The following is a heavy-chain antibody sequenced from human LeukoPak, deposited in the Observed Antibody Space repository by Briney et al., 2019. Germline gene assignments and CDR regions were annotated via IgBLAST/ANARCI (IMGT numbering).Heavy chain of an antibody. V-gene: IGHV3-30*02. CDR2: IRHDGSIK. D-gene: IGHD3-16*01. J-gene: IGHJ4*02. CDR3: AKDSLADIDY. CDR1: GFIFSTYG. Sequence: GGSLRLSCAASGFIFSTYGMYWVRQAPGKGLEWAAFIRHDGSIKNYADSVKGRSTISGDNSKNTLYLQMNSLRAEDTAVYYCAKDSLADIDYWGQGTLVTVSS.